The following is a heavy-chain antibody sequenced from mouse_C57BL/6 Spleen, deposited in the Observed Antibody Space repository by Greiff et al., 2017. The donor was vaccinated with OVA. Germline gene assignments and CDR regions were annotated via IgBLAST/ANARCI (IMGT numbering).Heavy chain of an antibody. CDR1: GFTFSDYG. J-gene: IGHJ4*01. D-gene: IGHD2-4*01. V-gene: IGHV5-17*01. CDR3: ARELRRGYDAMDY. CDR2: ISSGSSTI. Sequence: EVKLMESGGGLVKPGGSLKLSCAASGFTFSDYGMHWVRQAPEKGLEWVAYISSGSSTIYYADTVKGRFTISRDNAKNTLFLQMTSLRSEDTAMYYCARELRRGYDAMDYWGQGTSVTVSS.